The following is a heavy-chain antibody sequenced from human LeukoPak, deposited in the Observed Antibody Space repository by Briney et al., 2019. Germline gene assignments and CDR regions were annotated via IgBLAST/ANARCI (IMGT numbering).Heavy chain of an antibody. V-gene: IGHV1-18*01. J-gene: IGHJ4*02. CDR1: GYTFTSYG. CDR3: ARVGGFGELFHSDFDY. D-gene: IGHD3-10*01. Sequence: GASVKVSCKASGYTFTSYGISWVRQAPGQGLEWMGWISAYNGNTNYAQKLQGRVTMTTDTSTSTAYMELRSLRSDDTAVYYCARVGGFGELFHSDFDYWGQGTLVTVTS. CDR2: ISAYNGNT.